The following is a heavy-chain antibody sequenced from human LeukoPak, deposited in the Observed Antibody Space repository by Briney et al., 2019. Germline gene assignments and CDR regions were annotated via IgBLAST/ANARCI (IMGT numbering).Heavy chain of an antibody. J-gene: IGHJ6*03. V-gene: IGHV3-23*01. CDR3: AKALTPQAYYYYYMDV. D-gene: IGHD1-14*01. CDR2: ISGSGDIT. CDR1: GFSFSSYA. Sequence: GGSLRLSCAASGFSFSSYALSWVRQAPGKGLEWVSTISGSGDITYYADSVKGRFTISRGNSKNTLYLQMNSLRAEDTAVYYCAKALTPQAYYYYYMDVWGKGTTVTVSS.